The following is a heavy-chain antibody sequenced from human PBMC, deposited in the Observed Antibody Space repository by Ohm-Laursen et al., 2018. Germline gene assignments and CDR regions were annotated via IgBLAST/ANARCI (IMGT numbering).Heavy chain of an antibody. Sequence: SLRLSCAASGFIVSNNYMNWVRQAPGQGLEWVSTISGAGRTYYADSVEGRFTTSRDNPKSTLYLQMTSLRAEDTAFYYCASSRAGVPAAPDAFDIWGQGTMVTVST. CDR2: ISGAGRT. CDR3: ASSRAGVPAAPDAFDI. D-gene: IGHD2-2*01. J-gene: IGHJ3*02. V-gene: IGHV3-53*01. CDR1: GFIVSNNY.